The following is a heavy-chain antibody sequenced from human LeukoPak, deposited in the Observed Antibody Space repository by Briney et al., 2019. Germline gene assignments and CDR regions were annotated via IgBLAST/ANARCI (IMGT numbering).Heavy chain of an antibody. J-gene: IGHJ4*02. D-gene: IGHD6-13*01. Sequence: PGGSLRLSCAASGFTFSSYAMSWVRQAPGKGLEWVSAISGSGGSTYYADSVKGRFTISRDNSKNTLYLQMNSLRAEDTAVYYCAKVPFWDIAAALYFDYWGQGTLVTVSS. CDR1: GFTFSSYA. CDR2: ISGSGGST. CDR3: AKVPFWDIAAALYFDY. V-gene: IGHV3-23*01.